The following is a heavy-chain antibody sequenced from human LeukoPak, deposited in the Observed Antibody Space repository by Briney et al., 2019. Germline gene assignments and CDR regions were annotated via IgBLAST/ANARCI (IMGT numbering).Heavy chain of an antibody. V-gene: IGHV4-34*01. Sequence: SETLSLTCAVYGGSFSGYYWSWIRQPPGKGLEWIGEINHSGSTNYNPSLKSRVTISVDTSKNQFSLKLSSVTAADTAVYYCARDRGYSGYDFNWYFDLWGRGTLVTVSS. D-gene: IGHD5-12*01. CDR3: ARDRGYSGYDFNWYFDL. J-gene: IGHJ2*01. CDR2: INHSGST. CDR1: GGSFSGYY.